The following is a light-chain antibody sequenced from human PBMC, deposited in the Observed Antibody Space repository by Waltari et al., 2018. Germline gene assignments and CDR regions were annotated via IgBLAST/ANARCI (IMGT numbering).Light chain of an antibody. V-gene: IGKV2-24*01. J-gene: IGKJ1*01. Sequence: IVRTQTPLSSPTTLGPPASISCRSSRSLVHSDRNTSWSWLHQRPGQPPRLLIYTISNRFSGVPDRFSGSGAGTDFTLRISRVEAVDVEIYYCMHATQSWTFGQGTKVEIK. CDR2: TIS. CDR1: RSLVHSDRNTS. CDR3: MHATQSWT.